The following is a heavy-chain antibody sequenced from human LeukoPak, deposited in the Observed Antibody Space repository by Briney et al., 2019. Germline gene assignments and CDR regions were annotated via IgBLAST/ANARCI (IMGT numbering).Heavy chain of an antibody. J-gene: IGHJ4*02. CDR3: ARGLSWLQSPYYFDY. Sequence: SETLSLTCAVYGGSFSGYYWSWIRQPPGKGLEWIGEINHSGSTNYNPSLKSRVTISVDTSKNQFSLKLSSVTAADTAVYYCARGLSWLQSPYYFDYWGQGTLVTVSS. D-gene: IGHD5-24*01. CDR1: GGSFSGYY. CDR2: INHSGST. V-gene: IGHV4-34*01.